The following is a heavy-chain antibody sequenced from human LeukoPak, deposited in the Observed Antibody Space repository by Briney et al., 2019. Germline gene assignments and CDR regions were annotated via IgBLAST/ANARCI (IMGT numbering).Heavy chain of an antibody. D-gene: IGHD2-2*01. Sequence: SQTLSLTCTVSGGSISSGDYYWSWIRQPPGKGLEWIGYIYYSGSTYYNPSLKSRVTISVGTSKNQFSLKLSSVTAADTAVYYCARGRPDYCSSTSCPWGYYYMDVWGKGTTVTVSS. CDR3: ARGRPDYCSSTSCPWGYYYMDV. V-gene: IGHV4-30-4*08. CDR2: IYYSGST. CDR1: GGSISSGDYY. J-gene: IGHJ6*03.